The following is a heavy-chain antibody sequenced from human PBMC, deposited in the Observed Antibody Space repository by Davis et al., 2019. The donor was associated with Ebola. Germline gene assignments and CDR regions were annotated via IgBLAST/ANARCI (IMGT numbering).Heavy chain of an antibody. D-gene: IGHD2-8*02. V-gene: IGHV3-23*01. J-gene: IGHJ4*02. CDR2: ISGSGGST. CDR3: ARGTGVDY. Sequence: GESLKISCAASGFTFSSYAMSWVRQAPGKGLEWVSAISGSGGSTYYADSVKGRFTISRDNSKNTLYLQMNSLRAEDTAVYYCARGTGVDYWGQGTLVTVSS. CDR1: GFTFSSYA.